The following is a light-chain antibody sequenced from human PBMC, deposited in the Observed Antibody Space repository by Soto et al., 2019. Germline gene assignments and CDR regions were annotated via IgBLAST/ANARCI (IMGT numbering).Light chain of an antibody. CDR3: QQYGSAAPWT. CDR1: QSVYSGY. CDR2: EAS. V-gene: IGKV3-20*01. Sequence: IVLTQSPGTLSLSPGERATLSCRASQSVYSGYVAWYQQKPGQAPKLLIYEASIRATGIPDRFSGSGSGREFTLTISRLEPEDFAVYYCQQYGSAAPWTFGQGTRVDFK. J-gene: IGKJ1*01.